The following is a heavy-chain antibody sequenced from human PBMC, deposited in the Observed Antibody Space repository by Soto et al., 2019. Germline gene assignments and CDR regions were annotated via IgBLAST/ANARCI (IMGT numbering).Heavy chain of an antibody. D-gene: IGHD3-22*01. V-gene: IGHV3-23*01. CDR2: ISGSGGST. CDR1: GFTFSSYA. CDR3: AKYNEMTVVVITPYYYSGMDV. Sequence: PGGSLRLSCAASGFTFSSYAMSWVRQAPGKGLEWVSAISGSGGSTYYADSVKGRFTISRDNSKNTLYLQMNSLRAEDTAVYYCAKYNEMTVVVITPYYYSGMDVCGQGTTVTVSS. J-gene: IGHJ6*02.